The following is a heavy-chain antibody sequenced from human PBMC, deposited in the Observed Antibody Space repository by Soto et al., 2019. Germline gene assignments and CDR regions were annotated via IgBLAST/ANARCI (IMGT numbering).Heavy chain of an antibody. CDR1: GFTFSSYA. CDR3: EKVLRDDTAIVSFDI. CDR2: ISGSGGST. V-gene: IGHV3-23*01. J-gene: IGHJ3*02. Sequence: EVQLLESGGGLVQPGGSLRLSCAASGFTFSSYAMSWVRQAPGKGLEWVSAISGSGGSTYYADSVKGRFTISRDNSKYTLYLQMKSLRAEDRTVYYYEKVLRDDTAIVSFDIWGQGTMVTVSS. D-gene: IGHD5-18*01.